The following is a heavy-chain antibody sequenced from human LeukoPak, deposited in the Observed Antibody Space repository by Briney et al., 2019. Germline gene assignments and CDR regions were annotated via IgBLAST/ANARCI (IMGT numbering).Heavy chain of an antibody. CDR1: GFTFSAYG. D-gene: IGHD2-21*02. CDR2: IWFDGSNK. CDR3: AKECGGGCSDDY. Sequence: PGGSLRLSCAASGFTFSAYGMHWVRRAPGKGLEWVAFIWFDGSNKYYADSVKGRFTISSDNSKNTLYLQMNSLRLEDTAVFYCAKECGGGCSDDYWGQGTLVTVSS. V-gene: IGHV3-30*02. J-gene: IGHJ4*02.